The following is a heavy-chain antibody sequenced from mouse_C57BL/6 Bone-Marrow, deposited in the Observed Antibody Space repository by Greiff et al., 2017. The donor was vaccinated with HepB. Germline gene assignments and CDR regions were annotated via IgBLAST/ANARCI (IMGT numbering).Heavy chain of an antibody. D-gene: IGHD1-1*01. V-gene: IGHV1-58*01. CDR1: GYTFTSYG. Sequence: VQLQQSGAELVRPGSSVKMSCKTSGYTFTSYGINWVKQRPGQGLEWIGYIYIGNGYTEYNEKFKGKATLTSDTSSSTAYMQLSSLTSEDSAIYFCARPSIYYYGSSPSFDYWGQGTTLTVSS. J-gene: IGHJ2*01. CDR3: ARPSIYYYGSSPSFDY. CDR2: IYIGNGYT.